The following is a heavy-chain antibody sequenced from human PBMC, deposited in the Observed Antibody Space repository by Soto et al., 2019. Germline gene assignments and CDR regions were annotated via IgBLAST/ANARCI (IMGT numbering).Heavy chain of an antibody. J-gene: IGHJ4*02. V-gene: IGHV1-18*01. CDR1: GYTFTSYG. CDR3: ARDRGSYALDY. D-gene: IGHD1-26*01. Sequence: QVQRVQSGAEVKKPGASVKVSCKASGYTFTSYGISWVRQAPGQGIEWMGWISAYNGNTNCEQKLQGRVTTTTDTSTSTAYMEVRSLRSDDTAVYYCARDRGSYALDYWGQGTLVTVSS. CDR2: ISAYNGNT.